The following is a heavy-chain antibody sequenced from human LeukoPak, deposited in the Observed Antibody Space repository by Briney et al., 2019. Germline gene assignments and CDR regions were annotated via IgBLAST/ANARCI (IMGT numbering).Heavy chain of an antibody. V-gene: IGHV3-74*01. D-gene: IGHD3-3*01. J-gene: IGHJ4*02. Sequence: GGSLRLSCAASGFTFSSYWMHWVRHAPGEGLVWVSRINSDGSSTSYADSVKGRFTISRDNAKNTLYLQMNSLRAEDTAVYYCASYDFWSGYYPYWGQGTLVTVSS. CDR1: GFTFSSYW. CDR3: ASYDFWSGYYPY. CDR2: INSDGSST.